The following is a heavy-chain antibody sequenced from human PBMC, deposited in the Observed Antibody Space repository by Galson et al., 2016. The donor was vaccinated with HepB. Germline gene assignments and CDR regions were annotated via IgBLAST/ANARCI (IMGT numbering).Heavy chain of an antibody. Sequence: TLSLTCTVSGGSISSVGYFWSWVRQRPGKGLEWIGYIYFNGSTYFSPSLRSRVAITKDTSKNQFSLSLTSVTAADTAVYYCTRQFDYDFWGGYSGNFDYCGQGTLVTVSS. CDR1: GGSISSVGYF. V-gene: IGHV4-31*03. CDR3: TRQFDYDFWGGYSGNFDY. J-gene: IGHJ4*02. D-gene: IGHD3-3*01. CDR2: IYFNGST.